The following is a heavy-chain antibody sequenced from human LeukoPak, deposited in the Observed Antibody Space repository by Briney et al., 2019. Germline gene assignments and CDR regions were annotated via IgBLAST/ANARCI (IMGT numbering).Heavy chain of an antibody. V-gene: IGHV4-34*01. CDR2: INHSGST. D-gene: IGHD3-22*01. Sequence: PSETLSLTCAVYGGSFSGYYWSWIRQPPGKGLEWIGEINHSGSTNYNPSLKRRLTISVDTSKNQFTLKLSSLTDAHTAVYYYARGSVATTSHYYKPRKEWHFDLWGRGTLVTVCS. CDR3: ARGSVATTSHYYKPRKEWHFDL. CDR1: GGSFSGYY. J-gene: IGHJ2*01.